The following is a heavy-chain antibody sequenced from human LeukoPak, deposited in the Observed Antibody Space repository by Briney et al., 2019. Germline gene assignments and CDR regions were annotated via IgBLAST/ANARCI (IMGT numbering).Heavy chain of an antibody. Sequence: GGSLRLSCAAAGFPFTNAWMTWVRQAPGKGLEWVGRIKSKADGGITEYAAPVKGRFTISRDDSKNTLYLQLNSLKTEDTAVYYCTTMNHYGDNAWGQGTLVTVSS. D-gene: IGHD4-17*01. J-gene: IGHJ4*02. V-gene: IGHV3-15*05. CDR1: GFPFTNAW. CDR2: IKSKADGGIT. CDR3: TTMNHYGDNA.